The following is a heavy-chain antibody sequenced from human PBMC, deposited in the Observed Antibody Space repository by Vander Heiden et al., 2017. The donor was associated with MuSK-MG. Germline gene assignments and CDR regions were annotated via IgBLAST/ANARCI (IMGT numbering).Heavy chain of an antibody. CDR1: GFTFGDYA. CDR3: TRRSYDILTGYPTGAFDI. Sequence: EVQLVESGGGLVQPGRSLRLSCTASGFTFGDYAMSWFRQAPGKGLEWLSCIRSKAYGGTTEYAASVKGRFTISRDDSKSIAYLQMSSLKTEDTAVYYCTRRSYDILTGYPTGAFDIWGQGTMVTVSS. CDR2: IRSKAYGGTT. D-gene: IGHD3-9*01. J-gene: IGHJ3*02. V-gene: IGHV3-49*03.